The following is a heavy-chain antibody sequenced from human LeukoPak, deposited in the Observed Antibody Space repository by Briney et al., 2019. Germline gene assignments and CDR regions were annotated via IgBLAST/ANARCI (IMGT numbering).Heavy chain of an antibody. CDR2: ISAYNGNT. CDR3: ARDREPMVRGVTDY. D-gene: IGHD3-10*01. CDR1: GYTFTSYG. V-gene: IGHV1-18*01. J-gene: IGHJ4*02. Sequence: ASVKVSCKASGYTFTSYGISWVRQAPGQGLEWMGWISAYNGNTNYAQKLQGRVTMTTDTSTSTAYMELRSLRSDDTAVYYCARDREPMVRGVTDYWGQGTLVTVSS.